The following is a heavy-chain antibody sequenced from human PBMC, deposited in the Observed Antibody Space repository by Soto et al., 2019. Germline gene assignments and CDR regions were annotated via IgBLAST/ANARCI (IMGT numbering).Heavy chain of an antibody. CDR1: GFPFSVFD. D-gene: IGHD3-3*02. Sequence: PGGSLRLSCEASGFPFSVFDMHLVRQPTGKGLEWVSTIGTAGDTYYAVSVKGRFTISRDNAKNSLSLQMNRLRAGDTAVYFCARGQEVAHHFFDSWGQGPRFTVSS. CDR2: IGTAGDT. V-gene: IGHV3-13*01. CDR3: ARGQEVAHHFFDS. J-gene: IGHJ4*02.